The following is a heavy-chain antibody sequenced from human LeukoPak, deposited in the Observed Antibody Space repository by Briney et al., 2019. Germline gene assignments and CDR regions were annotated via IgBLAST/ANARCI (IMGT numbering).Heavy chain of an antibody. CDR3: ARGGTYYYDSSGYDPVDY. Sequence: GASVKVSCKASGYTFTSYGISWVRQAPGQGLEWMGWISAYNGNTNYAQKLQGRVTMTTDTSTSTAYMELRSLRSDDTAVYYCARGGTYYYDSSGYDPVDYWGQGTLVTVSS. D-gene: IGHD3-22*01. J-gene: IGHJ4*02. V-gene: IGHV1-18*01. CDR2: ISAYNGNT. CDR1: GYTFTSYG.